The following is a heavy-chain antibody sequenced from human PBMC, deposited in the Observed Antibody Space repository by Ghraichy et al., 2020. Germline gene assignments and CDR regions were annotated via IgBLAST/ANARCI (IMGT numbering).Heavy chain of an antibody. Sequence: GGSLRLSCAASGFTFSSYNMNWVRQAPGKGLEWLSFISTNGSTTYYADSVKGRFSVSRDNAKNSLYLQINSLIDDDTAVYYCAREGDGGSYTGYWGQGTLVTVSS. CDR3: AREGDGGSYTGY. D-gene: IGHD1-26*01. V-gene: IGHV3-48*02. CDR1: GFTFSSYN. J-gene: IGHJ4*02. CDR2: ISTNGSTT.